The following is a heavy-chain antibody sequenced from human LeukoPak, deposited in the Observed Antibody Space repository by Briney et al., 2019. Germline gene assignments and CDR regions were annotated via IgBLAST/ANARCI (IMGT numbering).Heavy chain of an antibody. J-gene: IGHJ4*02. CDR1: GFTFSDYY. V-gene: IGHV3-11*06. CDR2: IXXSSSST. Sequence: GGSLRLSCVASGFTFSDYYMNWXRQAPGKGLEWISYIXXSSSSTDYADSVRGRFSISRDNAKNLLYLEMSGLRAEDTALYYCARDMSGRNTAMITSFDYWGRGTLVTVSS. CDR3: ARDMSGRNTAMITSFDY. D-gene: IGHD5-18*01.